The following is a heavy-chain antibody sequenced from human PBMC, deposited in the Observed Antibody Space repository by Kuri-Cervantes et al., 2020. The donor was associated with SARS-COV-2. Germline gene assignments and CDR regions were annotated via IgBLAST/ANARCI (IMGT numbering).Heavy chain of an antibody. CDR1: GDSVSGYF. CDR3: ARAPSWVAAGTFYAYYYYMDV. D-gene: IGHD6-13*01. CDR2: IYTSGST. J-gene: IGHJ6*03. Sequence: ESLKISCTVSGDSVSGYFWSWIRQPAGKGLEWIGRIYTSGSTNYNPSLKSRVTMPVDTSKNQFSLKLSSVTAADTAVYYCARAPSWVAAGTFYAYYYYMDVWGKGTTVTVSS. V-gene: IGHV4-4*07.